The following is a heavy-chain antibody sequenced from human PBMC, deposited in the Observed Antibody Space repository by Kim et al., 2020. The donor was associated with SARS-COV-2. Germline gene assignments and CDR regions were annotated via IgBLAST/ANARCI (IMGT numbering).Heavy chain of an antibody. CDR2: ISGPGRGSAT. V-gene: IGHV3-23*01. J-gene: IGHJ4*02. D-gene: IGHD2-21*02. Sequence: GGSLRLSCKASGIHFMSYVMGWVRQAPGKGLEWVSGISGPGRGSATFYADSVKGRFTISRVNFENTVYLQMDSLRAEAAGVYYCAVPLSHCGGDWYEGFEVWGPGTLVSVSS. CDR3: AVPLSHCGGDWYEGFEV. CDR1: GIHFMSYV.